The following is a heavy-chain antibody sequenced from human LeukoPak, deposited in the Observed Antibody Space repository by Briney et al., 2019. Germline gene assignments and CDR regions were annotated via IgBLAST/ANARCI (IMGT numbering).Heavy chain of an antibody. J-gene: IGHJ5*02. CDR2: IYYSGTT. CDR3: ARGYSSGPFDP. V-gene: IGHV4-59*12. CDR1: GGSISSYY. Sequence: SETLSLTCTVSGGSISSYYWSWIRQPPGKGLEWIGYIYYSGTTYYNPSLKSRVTISVDRSRNQFSLNLNSVTAADTAVYYCARGYSSGPFDPWGQGTLVTVSS. D-gene: IGHD3-10*01.